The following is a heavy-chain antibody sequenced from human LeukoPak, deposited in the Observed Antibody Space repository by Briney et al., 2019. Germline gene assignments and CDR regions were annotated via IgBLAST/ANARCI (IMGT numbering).Heavy chain of an antibody. V-gene: IGHV4-39*01. Sequence: PSETLSLTCTVSGGSISSYYWGWIRQPPGKGLEWIGSIHYSGSTYYNPSLKSRVTISADTSKNQFSLKLSSVTAADTAVYYCASRLYGSGSYLNPFDYWGQGTLVTVSS. CDR1: GGSISSYY. D-gene: IGHD3-10*01. CDR2: IHYSGST. CDR3: ASRLYGSGSYLNPFDY. J-gene: IGHJ4*02.